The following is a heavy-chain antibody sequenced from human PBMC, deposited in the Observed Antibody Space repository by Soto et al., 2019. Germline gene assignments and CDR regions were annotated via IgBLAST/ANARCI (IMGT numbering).Heavy chain of an antibody. Sequence: SETLSLTCAVYGGSFSGYYWSWVRQPPGKGLEWIGEINHSGSTNYNPSLKSRVTISVDTSKNQFSLKLSSVTAAATAVYYCARKTTVTTYWFDPWGQGTLVTVSS. CDR3: ARKTTVTTYWFDP. V-gene: IGHV4-34*01. J-gene: IGHJ5*02. CDR1: GGSFSGYY. D-gene: IGHD4-17*01. CDR2: INHSGST.